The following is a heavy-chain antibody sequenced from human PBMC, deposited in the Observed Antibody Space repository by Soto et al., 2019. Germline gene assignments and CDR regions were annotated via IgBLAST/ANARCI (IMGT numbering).Heavy chain of an antibody. D-gene: IGHD2-15*01. V-gene: IGHV4-39*01. CDR3: ARSCGSCYHSLGRWQLYDP. CDR2: IYYSGST. Sequence: PSETLSLTCTVSGGSISSSSYYWGWIRQPPGKGLEWIGSIYYSGSTYYNPSLKSRVTISVDTSKNQFSLKLSSVTAADTAVYYCARSCGSCYHSLGRWQLYDPWGQGTLVTVSS. CDR1: GGSISSSSYY. J-gene: IGHJ5*02.